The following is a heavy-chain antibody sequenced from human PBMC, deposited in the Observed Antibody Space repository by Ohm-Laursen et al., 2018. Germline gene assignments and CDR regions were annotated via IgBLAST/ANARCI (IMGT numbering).Heavy chain of an antibody. CDR2: TYYRSKWYN. V-gene: IGHV6-1*01. Sequence: SETLSLTCAISGDSVSSNSVAWNWIRQSPSRGLEWLGRTYYRSKWYNEYTVSVKSRITINPDTSKNQFSLQLNSVTPEDTAVYYCARANPGSLDVWGQGTTVTVSS. CDR3: ARANPGSLDV. CDR1: GDSVSSNSVA. J-gene: IGHJ6*02. D-gene: IGHD1-14*01.